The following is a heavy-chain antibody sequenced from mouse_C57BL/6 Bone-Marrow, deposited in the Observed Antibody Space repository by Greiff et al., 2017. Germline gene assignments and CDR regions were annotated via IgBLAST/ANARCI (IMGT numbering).Heavy chain of an antibody. V-gene: IGHV5-16*01. J-gene: IGHJ2*01. CDR3: ARDTGSPYYFDY. Sequence: EVKLMESEGGLVQPGSSMKLSCTASGFTFSDYYMAWVRQVPEKGLEWVANINYDGSSTYYLDSLKSRFIISRDNAKNILYLQMSSLKSEDTATYYCARDTGSPYYFDYWGQGTTLTVSS. D-gene: IGHD1-1*01. CDR1: GFTFSDYY. CDR2: INYDGSST.